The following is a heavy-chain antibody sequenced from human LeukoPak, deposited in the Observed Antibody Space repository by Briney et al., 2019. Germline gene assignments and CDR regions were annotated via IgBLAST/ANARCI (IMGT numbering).Heavy chain of an antibody. J-gene: IGHJ6*02. D-gene: IGHD3-16*01. CDR3: ARRPHPYVNSYYDGTDV. V-gene: IGHV4-59*08. CDR2: IYYSGST. CDR1: GGSISSYY. Sequence: SETLSLTCTVSGGSISSYYWSWIRQPPGKGLEWIGYIYYSGSTNYNPSLKSRVTISVDTSKNQFSLKLSSVTAADTAVYYCARRPHPYVNSYYDGTDVSGQGTTVTVSS.